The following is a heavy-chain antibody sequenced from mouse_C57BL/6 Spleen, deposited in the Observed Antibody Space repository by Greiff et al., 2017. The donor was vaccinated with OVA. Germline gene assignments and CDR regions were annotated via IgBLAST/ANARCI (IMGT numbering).Heavy chain of an antibody. V-gene: IGHV5-17*01. CDR1: GFTFSDYG. CDR2: ISRGTSAI. Sequence: EVHLVESGGGLVKPGASLKLSCAASGFTFSDYGMHWVRQAPEKGLEWVAYISRGTSAISYADTIKGRFTISRDNAKNTLFLQMTSLRSEDTARYYCARMGGWGQGASVTVAS. J-gene: IGHJ4*01. CDR3: ARMGG.